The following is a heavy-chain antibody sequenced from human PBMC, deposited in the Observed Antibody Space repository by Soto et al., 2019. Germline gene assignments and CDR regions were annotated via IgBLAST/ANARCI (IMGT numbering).Heavy chain of an antibody. CDR1: GGSISSYY. CDR2: IYYSGST. J-gene: IGHJ3*02. CDR3: ARAPIWFGELVGAFDI. D-gene: IGHD3-10*01. Sequence: LSLTCTVSGGSISSYYWSWIRQPPGKGLEWIGYIYYSGSTNYNPSLKSRVTISVGTSKNQFSLKLSSVTAADTAVYYCARAPIWFGELVGAFDIWGQGTMVTVS. V-gene: IGHV4-59*01.